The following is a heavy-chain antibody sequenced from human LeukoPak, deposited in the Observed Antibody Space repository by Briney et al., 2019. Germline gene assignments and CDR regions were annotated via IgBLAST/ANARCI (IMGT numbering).Heavy chain of an antibody. Sequence: GGSLRLSCAASGFTFSNYAMSWVRQAPGKGLEWLSSISGSGGNTYYANSVKGRFTISRDNSKITLDLQLNSLRAEDTAMYYCAKARRQWLPPYYFDYWVQGTLVAVSS. V-gene: IGHV3-23*01. CDR1: GFTFSNYA. CDR3: AKARRQWLPPYYFDY. J-gene: IGHJ4*02. CDR2: ISGSGGNT. D-gene: IGHD5-12*01.